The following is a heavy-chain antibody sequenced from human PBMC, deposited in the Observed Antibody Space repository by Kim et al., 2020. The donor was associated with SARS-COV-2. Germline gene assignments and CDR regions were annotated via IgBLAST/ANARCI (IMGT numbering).Heavy chain of an antibody. CDR3: ARDLMVKAPGNWFDP. CDR1: GGSISSYY. D-gene: IGHD2-8*01. Sequence: SETLSLTCTVSGGSISSYYWSWIRQPPGKGLEWIGYIYYSGSTNYNPSLKSRVTISVDTSKNQFSLKLSSVTAADTAVYYCARDLMVKAPGNWFDPWGQG. V-gene: IGHV4-59*13. J-gene: IGHJ5*02. CDR2: IYYSGST.